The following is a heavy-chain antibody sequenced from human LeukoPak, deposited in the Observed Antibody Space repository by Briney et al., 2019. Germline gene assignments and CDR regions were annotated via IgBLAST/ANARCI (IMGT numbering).Heavy chain of an antibody. Sequence: SETLSLTCTVSGGSISSGDYYWSWIRQPPGKGLEWIGYIYYSGSTYYNPSLKSRVTISVVTSKNQFSLKLSSVTAADTAVYYCARALQYQLPSHFDYWGQGTLVTVSS. J-gene: IGHJ4*02. CDR1: GGSISSGDYY. CDR3: ARALQYQLPSHFDY. D-gene: IGHD2-2*01. CDR2: IYYSGST. V-gene: IGHV4-30-4*01.